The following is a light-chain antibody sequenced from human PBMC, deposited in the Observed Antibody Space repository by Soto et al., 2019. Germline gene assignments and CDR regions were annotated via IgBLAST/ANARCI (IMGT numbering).Light chain of an antibody. CDR1: QSISSY. J-gene: IGKJ4*01. Sequence: DIQMTQSPSSLSASVGDRVTIACRASQSISSYLNWYQQKPGKAPKLLIYAASSLQSGVPSRFSGSGSGTDFTLTISSLQPEDFATYYCQQSYSTLTFGGGIKV. CDR3: QQSYSTLT. CDR2: AAS. V-gene: IGKV1-39*01.